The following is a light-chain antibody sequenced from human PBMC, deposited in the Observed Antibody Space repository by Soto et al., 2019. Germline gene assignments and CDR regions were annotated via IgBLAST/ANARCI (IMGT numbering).Light chain of an antibody. V-gene: IGKV3D-11*02. CDR3: QQRSNWQIT. J-gene: IGKJ5*01. CDR2: DAS. CDR1: QSVSSY. Sequence: EIVLTQSPATLSLSPGERATLSCRASQSVSSYLAWYQQKPGQAPRLLIYDASNRATGIPARFSGSGPGTDFTLTISSLEPEDSAVYYCQQRSNWQITFGQGTRLEIK.